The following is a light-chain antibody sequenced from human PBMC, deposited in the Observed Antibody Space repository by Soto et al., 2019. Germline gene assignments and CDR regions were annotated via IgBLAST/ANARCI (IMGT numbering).Light chain of an antibody. J-gene: IGKJ3*01. CDR2: GAS. CDR3: QQSGSSPLT. V-gene: IGKV3-20*01. Sequence: EVVFTQSPGTLSLSLGERATLSCRASQSVSSSYLAWYQQKPGQAPRLLLYGASSRATGIPDRFSGSGSGTEFTLNINRLEPEDFAVYYCQQSGSSPLTFGPGTKVDIK. CDR1: QSVSSSY.